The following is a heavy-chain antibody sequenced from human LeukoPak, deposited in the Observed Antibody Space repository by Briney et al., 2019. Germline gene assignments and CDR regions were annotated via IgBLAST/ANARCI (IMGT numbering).Heavy chain of an antibody. CDR3: ARGRTPITMIVVVINPDAFDI. V-gene: IGHV1-18*01. CDR1: GYTFTSYG. D-gene: IGHD3-22*01. CDR2: ISAYNGNT. Sequence: ASVKVSCKASGYTFTSYGISWVRQAPGQGLEWMGWISAYNGNTNYAQKLQGRVTMTTDTSTSTAYMELSSLRSEDTAVYYCARGRTPITMIVVVINPDAFDIWGQGTMVTVSS. J-gene: IGHJ3*02.